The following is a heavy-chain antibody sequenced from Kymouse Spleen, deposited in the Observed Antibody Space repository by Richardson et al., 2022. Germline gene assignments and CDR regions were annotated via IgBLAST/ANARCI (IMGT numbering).Heavy chain of an antibody. Sequence: QLQLQESGPGLVKPSETLSLTCTVSGGSISSSSYYWGWIRQPPGKGLEWIGSIYYSGSTYYNPSLKSRVTISVDTSKNQFSLKLSSVTAADTAVYYCARVLRYFDWFDYWGQGTLVTVSS. CDR1: GGSISSSSYY. D-gene: IGHD3-9*01. J-gene: IGHJ4*02. CDR2: IYYSGST. CDR3: ARVLRYFDWFDY. V-gene: IGHV4-39*01.